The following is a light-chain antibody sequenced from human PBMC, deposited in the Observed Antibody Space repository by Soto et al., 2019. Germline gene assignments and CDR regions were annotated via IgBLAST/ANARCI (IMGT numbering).Light chain of an antibody. J-gene: IGKJ5*01. V-gene: IGKV4-1*01. CDR3: QQYYTGIA. CDR1: QSVLHSSKNENS. CDR2: RAS. Sequence: DVVMTQSPDSLAVSLGERATINCKSSQSVLHSSKNENSVAWYQQKAGQRPKLLIYRASIRESGVPDRFSGSGSGTYFTLTISSLQAEDVAVYYCQQYYTGIAFGQGTRLEIK.